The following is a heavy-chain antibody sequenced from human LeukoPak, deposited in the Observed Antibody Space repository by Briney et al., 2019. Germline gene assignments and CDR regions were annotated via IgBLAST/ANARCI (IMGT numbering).Heavy chain of an antibody. CDR2: IYSGGST. J-gene: IGHJ4*02. V-gene: IGHV3-66*01. CDR1: GFTVSSNY. CDR3: ARDLDGYLDY. D-gene: IGHD3-22*01. Sequence: GGSLRLSCAASGFTVSSNYMSWVRQAPGKGLEWVSVIYSGGSTYYADSVKGRFAISRDNSKNTLYLQMNSLRAEDTAVYYCARDLDGYLDYWGQGTLVTVSS.